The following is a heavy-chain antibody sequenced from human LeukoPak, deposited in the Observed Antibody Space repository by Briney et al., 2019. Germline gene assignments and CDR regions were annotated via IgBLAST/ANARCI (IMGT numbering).Heavy chain of an antibody. D-gene: IGHD2-8*02. J-gene: IGHJ3*02. CDR1: GGSISSSSYY. CDR3: ASIGGVCSEGCAAFDI. Sequence: PSETLSLTCTVSGGSISSSSYYWGWIRQPPGKGLEWIGSIYYSGSTYYNPSLESRVTISVDTSKNQFSLKLSSVTAADTAVYYCASIGGVCSEGCAAFDIWGQGTMVTVSS. V-gene: IGHV4-39*01. CDR2: IYYSGST.